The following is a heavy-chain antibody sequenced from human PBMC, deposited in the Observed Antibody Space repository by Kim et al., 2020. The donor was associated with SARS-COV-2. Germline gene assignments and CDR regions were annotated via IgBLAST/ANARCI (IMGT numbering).Heavy chain of an antibody. J-gene: IGHJ6*02. CDR1: GGTFSSYA. CDR2: IIPILGIA. D-gene: IGHD3-10*01. CDR3: ARDDPYDSVNYYGSGSPETLNYHNHVMDV. V-gene: IGHV1-69*04. Sequence: SVKVSCKASGGTFSSYAISWVRQAPGQGLEWMGRIIPILGIANYAQKFQGRVTITADNSTSTAYMELSSLRSEDTAVYYCARDDPYDSVNYYGSGSPETLNYHNHVMDVGGQGTTVTVS.